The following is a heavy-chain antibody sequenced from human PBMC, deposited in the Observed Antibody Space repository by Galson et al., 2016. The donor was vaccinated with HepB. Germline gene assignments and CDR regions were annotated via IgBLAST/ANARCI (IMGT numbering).Heavy chain of an antibody. CDR2: ISYDGSNK. J-gene: IGHJ4*02. CDR1: GFTFGNYG. CDR3: ARGDIVGAIFDY. Sequence: SLRLSCAASGFTFGNYGMHWVRQAPGKGLEWVAVISYDGSNKEYADSVKGRFTISRDNSKNTLYLQMNSLRAEDTAVYYCARGDIVGAIFDYWGQGTLVTVSS. D-gene: IGHD1-26*01. V-gene: IGHV3-30*03.